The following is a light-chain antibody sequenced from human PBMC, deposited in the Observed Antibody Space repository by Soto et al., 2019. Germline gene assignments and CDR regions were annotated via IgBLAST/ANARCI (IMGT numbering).Light chain of an antibody. CDR3: QQYGSSRWT. V-gene: IGKV3-20*01. J-gene: IGKJ1*01. CDR1: QSVGSNY. CDR2: GAS. Sequence: EIVLTQSPGTLSLSPGERATLSCRASQSVGSNYLAWYQQNPGQAPRLLIYGASGRATGIPDRFSGSGSGTDFTLTISRLEPEDFAVYYCQQYGSSRWTFGQGTKGEIK.